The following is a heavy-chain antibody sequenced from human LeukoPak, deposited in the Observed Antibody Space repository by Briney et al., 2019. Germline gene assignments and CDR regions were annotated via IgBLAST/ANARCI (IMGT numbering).Heavy chain of an antibody. CDR2: ISFDGSNQ. J-gene: IGHJ5*02. V-gene: IGHV3-30*03. CDR3: ARGDTAMNNWFDP. Sequence: GSLRLSCAASGFTFSSFGMHWVRQAPGQGLEWVAVISFDGSNQYYADSVKGRFTIYRDNFKNTVYLQMNSLRAEDTAVYYCARGDTAMNNWFDPWGQGTLVTVSS. CDR1: GFTFSSFG. D-gene: IGHD5-18*01.